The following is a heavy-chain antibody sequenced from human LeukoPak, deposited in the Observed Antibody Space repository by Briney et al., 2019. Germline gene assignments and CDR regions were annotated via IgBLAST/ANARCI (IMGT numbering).Heavy chain of an antibody. CDR1: GFTFSNYW. J-gene: IGHJ4*02. V-gene: IGHV3-30*02. CDR3: AKSGAYGEDY. Sequence: GGSLRLSCAASGFTFSNYWMSWVRQAPGTGLEWVASIQYNGKNQFYTDSVKGRFTISRDNSKNTLYLQMNNLRSKDTAVYYCAKSGAYGEDYWGQGTLVTVSS. D-gene: IGHD4-17*01. CDR2: IQYNGKNQ.